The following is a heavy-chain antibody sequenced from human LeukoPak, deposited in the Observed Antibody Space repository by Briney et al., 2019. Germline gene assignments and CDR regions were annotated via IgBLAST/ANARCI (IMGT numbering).Heavy chain of an antibody. D-gene: IGHD5-18*01. CDR3: VSPRGFSYGYFDY. V-gene: IGHV4-39*01. Sequence: SSETLSLTCTVSGGSISSSSAYWGWIRQPPGKGLEWIGSIYYSKNTYYNPSLKSRVTMSADTSKNQFSLTLGSVSATDTAVYYCVSPRGFSYGYFDYWGQGTLVTVSS. J-gene: IGHJ4*02. CDR2: IYYSKNT. CDR1: GGSISSSSAY.